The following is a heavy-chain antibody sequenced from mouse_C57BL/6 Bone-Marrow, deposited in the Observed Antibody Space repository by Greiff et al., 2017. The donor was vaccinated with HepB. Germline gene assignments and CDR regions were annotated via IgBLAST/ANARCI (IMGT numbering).Heavy chain of an antibody. V-gene: IGHV1-50*01. D-gene: IGHD1-1*01. Sequence: QVQLQQPGAELVKPGASVKLSCKASGYTFTSYWMQWVKQRPGQGLEWIGEIDPSDSYTNYNQKFKGKATLTVDTSSSTAYMQLSSLTSEDSAVYYCARGAVVARDWGQGTTLTVSS. CDR1: GYTFTSYW. CDR2: IDPSDSYT. CDR3: ARGAVVARD. J-gene: IGHJ2*01.